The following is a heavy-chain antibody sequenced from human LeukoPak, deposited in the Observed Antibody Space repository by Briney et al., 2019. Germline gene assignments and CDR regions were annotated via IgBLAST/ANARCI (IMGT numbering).Heavy chain of an antibody. CDR2: ISGSGGST. CDR3: AKDLTPSQLVPLFDY. CDR1: GFTFSSYA. Sequence: GGSLRLSCAASGFTFSSYAMSWVRQAPGKGLEWVSAISGSGGSTYYADSVKGRFTISRDNSKNTLYQQMNSLRAEDTAVYYCAKDLTPSQLVPLFDYWGQGTLVTVSS. J-gene: IGHJ4*02. D-gene: IGHD6-13*01. V-gene: IGHV3-23*01.